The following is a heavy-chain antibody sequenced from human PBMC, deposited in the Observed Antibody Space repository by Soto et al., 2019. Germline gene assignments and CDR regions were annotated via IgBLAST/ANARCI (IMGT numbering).Heavy chain of an antibody. V-gene: IGHV3-74*01. CDR1: GFPFSSYW. J-gene: IGHJ6*02. Sequence: PGGSLRLSCAASGFPFSSYWMHWVRQAPGKGLVWVSRINSDGSSTSYADSVKGRFTISRDNAKNTLYLQMNSLRAEDTAVYYCARVLSSSSPVYYYYYGMDVWGQGTTVTAP. CDR2: INSDGSST. D-gene: IGHD6-6*01. CDR3: ARVLSSSSPVYYYYYGMDV.